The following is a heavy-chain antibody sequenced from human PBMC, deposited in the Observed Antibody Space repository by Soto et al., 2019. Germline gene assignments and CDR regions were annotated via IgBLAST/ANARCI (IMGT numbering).Heavy chain of an antibody. V-gene: IGHV3-53*04. Sequence: EVQLVESGGGLVQPGGSLRLSCAVSGFTVSGDYMSWVRQAPGKGLEWDSVLYSGGTTYYADSVKGRSTISRHNSNNTLFLQMDSLRVDDTAIYYCARPAWGLWFGYMDVWGKGTTVTVSS. CDR3: ARPAWGLWFGYMDV. J-gene: IGHJ6*03. D-gene: IGHD3-10*01. CDR1: GFTVSGDY. CDR2: LYSGGTT.